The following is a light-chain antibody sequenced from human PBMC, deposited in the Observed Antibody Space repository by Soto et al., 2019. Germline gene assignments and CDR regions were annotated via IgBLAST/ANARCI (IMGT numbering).Light chain of an antibody. V-gene: IGLV1-44*01. Sequence: QSVLTQPPSASGTPGQRVTISCSGSSSKIGSNTVNWYQQLPGTAPKLLIYSNNQRPSGVPDRISGSKSGNSASLAISGLQSEDEADYYCAAWDDSLNGRVFGTGTKVTVL. CDR3: AAWDDSLNGRV. CDR2: SNN. J-gene: IGLJ1*01. CDR1: SSKIGSNT.